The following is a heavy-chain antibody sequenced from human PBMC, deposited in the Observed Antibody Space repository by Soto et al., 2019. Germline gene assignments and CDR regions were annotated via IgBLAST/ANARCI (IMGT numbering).Heavy chain of an antibody. CDR1: GFTFSDYY. CDR2: ISSSGSTI. CDR3: ARLDGNDYDSSGYYYYYYGMDV. D-gene: IGHD3-22*01. Sequence: QVQLVESGGGLVKPGGSLRLSCAASGFTFSDYYMSWIRQAPGKGLEWVSYISSSGSTIYYADSVKGRFTISRDNAKNSLYLQMHTLRAEDRAVYYCARLDGNDYDSSGYYYYYYGMDVWGQGTTVTVSS. V-gene: IGHV3-11*01. J-gene: IGHJ6*02.